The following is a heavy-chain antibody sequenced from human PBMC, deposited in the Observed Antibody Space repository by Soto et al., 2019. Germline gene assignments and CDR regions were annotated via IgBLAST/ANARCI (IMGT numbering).Heavy chain of an antibody. CDR3: ARDGFCTSTTCRVGNWFDP. V-gene: IGHV4-34*01. Sequence: QVQLQQWGAGLLKPSETLSLTCVVYGGSFSGYYWSWIRQSPGTGLEWIGGINHRGSTNYNPSLESRVTISVDTSTNQFSLKLPSVTDADTAMYYCARDGFCTSTTCRVGNWFDPWGQGTLVTVSS. D-gene: IGHD2-2*01. CDR1: GGSFSGYY. J-gene: IGHJ5*02. CDR2: INHRGST.